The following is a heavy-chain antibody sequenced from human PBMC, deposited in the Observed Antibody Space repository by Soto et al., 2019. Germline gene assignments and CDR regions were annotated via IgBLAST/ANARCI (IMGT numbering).Heavy chain of an antibody. J-gene: IGHJ4*02. V-gene: IGHV4-59*01. CDR2: IYYSGST. D-gene: IGHD1-26*01. CDR3: AREYYPSYFDY. CDR1: GGSISSYY. Sequence: SETLSLTCTVSGGSISSYYWSWIRQPPGKGLEWIGYIYYSGSTNYNPSLKSRVTISVDTSKNQFSLKLSSVTAADTAVYYCAREYYPSYFDYWGQGTLVTVSS.